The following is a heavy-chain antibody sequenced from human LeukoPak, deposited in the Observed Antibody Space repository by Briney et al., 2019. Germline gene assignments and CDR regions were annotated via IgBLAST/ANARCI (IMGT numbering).Heavy chain of an antibody. D-gene: IGHD3-22*01. CDR2: ISGSGGST. V-gene: IGHV3-23*01. CDR3: AKDPSTVVVPWYFDL. Sequence: GGSLRLSCAASGFTFSSYAVSWVRQAPGKGLEWVSAISGSGGSTYYANSVKGRFTISRDNSKNTLYLQMNSLRAEDTAVYYCAKDPSTVVVPWYFDLWGRGTLVTVSS. J-gene: IGHJ2*01. CDR1: GFTFSSYA.